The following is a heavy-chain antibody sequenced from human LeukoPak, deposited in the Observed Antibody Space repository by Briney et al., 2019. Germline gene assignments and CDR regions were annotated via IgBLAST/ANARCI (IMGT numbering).Heavy chain of an antibody. V-gene: IGHV1-69*13. J-gene: IGHJ6*02. CDR2: IIPIFGTA. Sequence: SVKVSCKASGGTFSSYAISWVRQAPGQGLEWMGGIIPIFGTANYAQKFQGRVTITADESTSTAYMELSSLRPEDTAVYYCAKEVPAADYSYGMDVWGQGTTVTVSS. CDR3: AKEVPAADYSYGMDV. D-gene: IGHD2-2*01. CDR1: GGTFSSYA.